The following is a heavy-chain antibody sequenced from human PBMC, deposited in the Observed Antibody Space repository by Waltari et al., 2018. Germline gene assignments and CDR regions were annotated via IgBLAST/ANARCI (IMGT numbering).Heavy chain of an antibody. Sequence: QVQLVQSGAEVKKPGASVKVSCKASGYTFTSYGIRWVRQAPGQGLEWMGWTSAYNSNTNKARKLQGRVTMTTDSSTSTAYMELRSLGPDDTAVYYCVKERWVRQWLDFDFWGQGTPVTVSS. CDR2: TSAYNSNT. V-gene: IGHV1-18*01. CDR1: GYTFTSYG. D-gene: IGHD6-19*01. CDR3: VKERWVRQWLDFDF. J-gene: IGHJ4*02.